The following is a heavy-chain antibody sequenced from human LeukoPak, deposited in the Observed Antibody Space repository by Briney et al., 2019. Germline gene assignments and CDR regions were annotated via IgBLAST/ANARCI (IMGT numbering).Heavy chain of an antibody. CDR2: IKSKTDGGTT. J-gene: IGHJ4*02. CDR1: GFTFSNAR. CDR3: TTDQLYSSSAPAHPN. D-gene: IGHD6-6*01. Sequence: PGGSLRLSCAASGFTFSNARMSWVRQAPGKGLEWVGRIKSKTDGGTTDYAAPVKGRFTISRDDSKNTLYLQMDSLKTEDTAVYYCTTDQLYSSSAPAHPNWGQGTLVTVYS. V-gene: IGHV3-15*01.